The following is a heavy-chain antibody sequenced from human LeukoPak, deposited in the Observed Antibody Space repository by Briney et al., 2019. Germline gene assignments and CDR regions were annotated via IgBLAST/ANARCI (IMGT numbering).Heavy chain of an antibody. Sequence: GASVKVSCKSSGYTLTSYDINWVRQATGQGLEWMGWMNPNSGNTGYAQKFQGRVTMTRNTSISTAYMELSSLRSEDTAVYYCARSSDYAGGNFDYWGQGTLVTVSS. J-gene: IGHJ4*02. CDR2: MNPNSGNT. CDR1: GYTLTSYD. D-gene: IGHD5-12*01. CDR3: ARSSDYAGGNFDY. V-gene: IGHV1-8*01.